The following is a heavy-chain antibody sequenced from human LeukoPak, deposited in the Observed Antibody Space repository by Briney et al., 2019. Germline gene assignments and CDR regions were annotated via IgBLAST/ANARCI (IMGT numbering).Heavy chain of an antibody. CDR3: ARDREEDYYMDV. CDR2: ISSSSRYI. V-gene: IGHV3-21*01. J-gene: IGHJ6*03. CDR1: GFTFNRYS. Sequence: GGYLRLSCAASGFTFNRYSMNWVRQAPGQGLEWVSSISSSSRYIYYADSVKGRFTISRDNAKNSLYLQMNSLRAEDTAVYYCARDREEDYYMDVWGKGTTVTVSS.